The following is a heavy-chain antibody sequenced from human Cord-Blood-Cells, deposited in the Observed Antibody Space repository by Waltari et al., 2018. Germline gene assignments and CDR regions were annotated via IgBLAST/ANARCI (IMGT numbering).Heavy chain of an antibody. V-gene: IGHV1-69*06. J-gene: IGHJ4*02. CDR1: GSTFSSFA. Sequence: QVHLVQSGDEVQKPGASVQVSCKASGSTFSSFAISWVRQAPGQGLEWMGGIIPIFGTANYAQKFQGRVTITADKSTSTAYMELSSLRSEDTAVYYCASRTGTTYYFDYWGQGTLVTVSS. CDR3: ASRTGTTYYFDY. CDR2: IIPIFGTA. D-gene: IGHD1-7*01.